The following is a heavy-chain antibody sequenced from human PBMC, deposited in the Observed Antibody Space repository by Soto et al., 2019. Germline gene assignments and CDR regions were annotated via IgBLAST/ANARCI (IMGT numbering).Heavy chain of an antibody. CDR3: PSSYIAAAGYYGMDV. J-gene: IGHJ6*02. CDR2: ISSSGSTI. Sequence: PGGSLRLSCAASGFTFSSYEMNWVRQAPGKGLEWVSYISSSGSTIYYADSVKGRFTISRDNAKNSLYLQMNSLRAEDTAVYYCPSSYIAAAGYYGMDVWGHGTTVTVSS. D-gene: IGHD6-13*01. V-gene: IGHV3-48*03. CDR1: GFTFSSYE.